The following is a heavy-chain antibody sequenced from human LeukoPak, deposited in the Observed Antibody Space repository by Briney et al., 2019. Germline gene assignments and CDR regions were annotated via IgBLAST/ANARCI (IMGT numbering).Heavy chain of an antibody. CDR1: GYTFTGYY. J-gene: IGHJ5*02. CDR3: ARDPNFQGYSSSWSGGYNWFDP. V-gene: IGHV1-2*06. D-gene: IGHD6-13*01. CDR2: INPNSGGT. Sequence: GASVKVSCKASGYTFTGYYMHWVRQAPGQGLEWMGRINPNSGGTNYAQKFQGRVTMTRDTSISTAYMELSRLRSDDTAVYYCARDPNFQGYSSSWSGGYNWFDPWGQGTLVTVSS.